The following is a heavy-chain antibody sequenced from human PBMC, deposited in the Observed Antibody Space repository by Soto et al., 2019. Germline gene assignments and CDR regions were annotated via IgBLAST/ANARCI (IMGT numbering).Heavy chain of an antibody. J-gene: IGHJ3*02. Sequence: LCGGSVSSSNWWSWVRQSPGQGLEWMGEIYHSGSAHYNPSLKSRATISLDKSKNQFSLRLTSVTAADTAVYYCARVPGVVVSADDAFDIWGPGTRVIVSS. CDR2: IYHSGSA. V-gene: IGHV4-4*02. D-gene: IGHD2-21*02. CDR3: ARVPGVVVSADDAFDI. CDR1: GGSVSSSNW.